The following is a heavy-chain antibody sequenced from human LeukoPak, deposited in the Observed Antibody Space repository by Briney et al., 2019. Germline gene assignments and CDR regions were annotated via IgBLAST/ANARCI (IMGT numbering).Heavy chain of an antibody. CDR1: GYTFTSYD. V-gene: IGHV1-8*01. CDR3: ARVWITFGGAPDY. D-gene: IGHD3-16*01. Sequence: GASVKVSCKASGYTFTSYDINWVRQATGQGLEWMGWMNPNSGNTGYAQKFQDRVTMTRNTSISTAYMELSSLRSEDTAVYYCARVWITFGGAPDYWGQGTLVTVSS. J-gene: IGHJ4*02. CDR2: MNPNSGNT.